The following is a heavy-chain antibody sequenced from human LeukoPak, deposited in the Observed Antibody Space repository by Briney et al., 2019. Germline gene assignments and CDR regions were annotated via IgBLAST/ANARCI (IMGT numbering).Heavy chain of an antibody. CDR2: IYYSGST. V-gene: IGHV4-39*01. J-gene: IGHJ4*02. CDR3: ARLNIGWVYY. D-gene: IGHD6-19*01. Sequence: PSETLSLTCTFSGGTISSSSYYWGWIRQPPGKGLEYIGSIYYSGSTYYNPSLKSRVTISIDTSKNQFSLTLTSVTTTDTAVYYCARLNIGWVYYCGQGTLVTVSS. CDR1: GGTISSSSYY.